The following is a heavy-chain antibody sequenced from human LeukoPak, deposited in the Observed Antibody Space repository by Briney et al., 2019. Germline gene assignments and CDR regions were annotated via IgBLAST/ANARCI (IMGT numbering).Heavy chain of an antibody. Sequence: GGSLRLSCAASGFTFSSYDMHWVRQATGKGLEWVSAIGTLGDTDYPDSVKGRFTISRENAKNSVDLQMNNLRAGDTAVYYCARGRNSNYYDSSGYYPYWGQGTLVTVSS. CDR3: ARGRNSNYYDSSGYYPY. D-gene: IGHD3-22*01. V-gene: IGHV3-13*01. CDR1: GFTFSSYD. J-gene: IGHJ4*02. CDR2: IGTLGDT.